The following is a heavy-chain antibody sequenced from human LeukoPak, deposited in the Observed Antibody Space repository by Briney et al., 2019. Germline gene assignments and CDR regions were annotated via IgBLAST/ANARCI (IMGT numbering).Heavy chain of an antibody. J-gene: IGHJ4*02. CDR1: GYTLTELS. Sequence: ASVKVSCKVSGYTLTELSMHWVRQAPGKGLEWMGGFDPEDGETIYAQKFQGRVTMTRDTSISTAYMELSRLRSDDTAVYYCARDGRDPHSGSYYWGQGTLVTVSS. CDR3: ARDGRDPHSGSYY. V-gene: IGHV1-24*01. CDR2: FDPEDGET. D-gene: IGHD1-26*01.